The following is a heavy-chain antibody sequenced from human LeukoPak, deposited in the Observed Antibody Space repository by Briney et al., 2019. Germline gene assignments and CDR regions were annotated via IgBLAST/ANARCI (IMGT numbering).Heavy chain of an antibody. CDR2: TKTDGSST. CDR3: TRDLLVGATPGDY. D-gene: IGHD1-26*01. J-gene: IGHJ4*02. V-gene: IGHV3-74*01. Sequence: GGSLRLSCAASGFTFSNYWMHWVRQAPGKGLVWVSRTKTDGSSTSYADSVKGRFTISRDNAKNTLYLQLNSLRVEVTAIYYCTRDLLVGATPGDYWGQGTLVTVSS. CDR1: GFTFSNYW.